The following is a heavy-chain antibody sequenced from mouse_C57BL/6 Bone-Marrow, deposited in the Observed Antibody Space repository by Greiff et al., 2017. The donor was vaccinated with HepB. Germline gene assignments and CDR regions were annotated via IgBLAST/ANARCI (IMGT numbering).Heavy chain of an antibody. CDR3: TRREIYYYALYY. Sequence: QVQLQQSGAELVKPGASVKLSCKASGYTFTSYWMHWVKQRPGQGLEWIGMIHPNSGSTNYNEKFKSKATLTVDKSSSTAYMQLSSLTSEDSAVYYCTRREIYYYALYYWGQGTTLTVSS. J-gene: IGHJ2*01. CDR1: GYTFTSYW. V-gene: IGHV1-64*01. D-gene: IGHD2-4*01. CDR2: IHPNSGST.